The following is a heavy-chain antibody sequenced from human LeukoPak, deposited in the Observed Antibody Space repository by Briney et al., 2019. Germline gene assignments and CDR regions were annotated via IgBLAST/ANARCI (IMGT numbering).Heavy chain of an antibody. D-gene: IGHD2-2*01. CDR3: ARGAVPVYYCYMDV. Sequence: ASVKVSCKASGYTFTGYYMHWVRQAPGQGLEWMGWINPNSGDTNYAQKFQGRVSMTGDTSISTAYMELRSLRSDDTAVYYCARGAVPVYYCYMDVWGKGTTVTVSS. CDR1: GYTFTGYY. V-gene: IGHV1-2*02. CDR2: INPNSGDT. J-gene: IGHJ6*03.